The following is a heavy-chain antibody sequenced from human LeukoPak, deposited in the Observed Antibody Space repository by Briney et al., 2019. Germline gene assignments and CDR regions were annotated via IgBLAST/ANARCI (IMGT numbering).Heavy chain of an antibody. J-gene: IGHJ4*02. Sequence: GGSLRLSCVASGSTFSSSWMNWVRQAPGKGLEWVACIKQDGSEKYYVDSVKGRFTISRDNAKNSLYLQMNSLRAEDTAVYYCASRIPYDSSSYWGQGTLVTVSS. CDR1: GSTFSSSW. CDR3: ASRIPYDSSSY. CDR2: IKQDGSEK. D-gene: IGHD3-22*01. V-gene: IGHV3-7*02.